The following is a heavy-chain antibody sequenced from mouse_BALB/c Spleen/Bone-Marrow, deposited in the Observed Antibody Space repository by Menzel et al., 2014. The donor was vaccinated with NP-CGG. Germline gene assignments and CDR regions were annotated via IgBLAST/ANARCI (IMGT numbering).Heavy chain of an antibody. CDR3: ARGKTYAMDY. CDR2: INPNNDGS. D-gene: IGHD2-1*01. J-gene: IGHJ4*01. Sequence: EVQLQQSGPELVRPGASVKMSCKASGYTFTSYVMHWVKQKPGQGLEWIGYINPNNDGSKYNEKFKGKATPTSDKSSSTAYMELSSLTSEDSAVYYCARGKTYAMDYWGQGTSVTVSS. V-gene: IGHV1-14*01. CDR1: GYTFTSYV.